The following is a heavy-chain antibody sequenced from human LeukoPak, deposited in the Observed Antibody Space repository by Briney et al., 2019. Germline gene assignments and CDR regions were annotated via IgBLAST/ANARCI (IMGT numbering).Heavy chain of an antibody. V-gene: IGHV4-34*01. D-gene: IGHD6-19*01. CDR3: ARDRRYSSGWYGSYYFDY. Sequence: SETLSLTCAVYGGSFSGYYWSWIRQPPGKGLEWIGEINHSGSTKYNPYLKSRVTLSVHTHKNQFSLKLSSVSAADTAVYYCARDRRYSSGWYGSYYFDYWGQGTLVTVSS. J-gene: IGHJ4*02. CDR1: GGSFSGYY. CDR2: INHSGST.